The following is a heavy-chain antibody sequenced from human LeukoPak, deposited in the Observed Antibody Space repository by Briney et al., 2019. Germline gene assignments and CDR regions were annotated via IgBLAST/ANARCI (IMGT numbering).Heavy chain of an antibody. D-gene: IGHD2-21*02. CDR2: INHSGST. V-gene: IGHV4-34*01. CDR3: ARRMVVTAMGFDY. CDR1: GGSISSYY. Sequence: PSETLSLTCTVSGGSISSYYWSWIRQPPGKGLEWIGEINHSGSTNYNPSLKSRVTISVDTSKNQFSLKLSSVTAADTAVYYCARRMVVTAMGFDYWGQGTLVTVSS. J-gene: IGHJ4*02.